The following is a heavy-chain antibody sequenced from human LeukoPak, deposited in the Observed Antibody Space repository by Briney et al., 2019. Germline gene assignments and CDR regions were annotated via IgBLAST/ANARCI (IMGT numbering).Heavy chain of an antibody. Sequence: SETLSLTCAVYGGSFSGYYWSWIRQPPGKGLEWNGEINHSGSTNYNPSLKSRVTISVDTSKNQFSLKLSSVTAADTAVYYCARGRGYCSSTSCYHLDVWGKGTTVTVSS. CDR3: ARGRGYCSSTSCYHLDV. CDR2: INHSGST. J-gene: IGHJ6*04. CDR1: GGSFSGYY. V-gene: IGHV4-34*01. D-gene: IGHD2-2*01.